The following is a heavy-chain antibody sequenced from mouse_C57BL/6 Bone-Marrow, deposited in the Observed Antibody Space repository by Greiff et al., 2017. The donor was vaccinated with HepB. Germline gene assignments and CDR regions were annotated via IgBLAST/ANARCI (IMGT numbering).Heavy chain of an antibody. D-gene: IGHD2-1*01. CDR3: GGYYGNYGY. CDR2: INPNNGGT. CDR1: GYTFTDYN. Sequence: VQLQQPGAELVKPGASVKMSCKASGYTFTDYNMHWVKQSHGKSLEWIGYINPNNGGTSYNQKFKGKATLTVNKSSSTAYMELRSLTSEDSAVYYCGGYYGNYGYWGQGTTLTISS. J-gene: IGHJ2*01. V-gene: IGHV1-22*01.